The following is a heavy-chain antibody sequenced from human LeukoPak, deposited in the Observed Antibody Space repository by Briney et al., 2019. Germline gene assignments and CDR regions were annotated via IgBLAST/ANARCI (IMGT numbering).Heavy chain of an antibody. CDR2: ISYDGSNK. J-gene: IGHJ5*02. CDR3: ARAVADTHWFDP. CDR1: GFTFSSYA. Sequence: GGSLRLSCAASGFTFSSYAMHWVRQAPGKGLEWVAVISYDGSNKYYADSVKGRFTISRDNSKNTLYLQMNSLRAEDTAVYYCARAVADTHWFDPWGQGTLVIVSS. V-gene: IGHV3-30-3*01. D-gene: IGHD6-19*01.